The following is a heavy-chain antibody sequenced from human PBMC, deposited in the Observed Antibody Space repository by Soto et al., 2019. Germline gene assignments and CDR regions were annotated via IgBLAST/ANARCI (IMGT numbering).Heavy chain of an antibody. CDR2: IRSKVNTYAT. Sequence: EVQLVESGGGLVQPGGSLKLSCVASGFTFSDSAMHWVRQASGKGLEWVGRIRSKVNTYATAYAASVKGRFTISRDDSMNTVYLQMHSRKTEDTAVYYYTRRRDSTAMDPLDYWGQGTLVTVSS. J-gene: IGHJ4*02. D-gene: IGHD5-18*01. CDR1: GFTFSDSA. V-gene: IGHV3-73*02. CDR3: TRRRDSTAMDPLDY.